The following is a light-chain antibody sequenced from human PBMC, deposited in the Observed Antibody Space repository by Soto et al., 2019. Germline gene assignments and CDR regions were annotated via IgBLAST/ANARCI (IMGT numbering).Light chain of an antibody. CDR2: EVS. CDR1: SSDVGTYNL. J-gene: IGLJ1*01. CDR3: CSYAAGNPYV. V-gene: IGLV2-23*02. Sequence: QSALTQPASVSGSPGQSITISCTGTSSDVGTYNLVSWYQQHPGKAPKLMIYEVSKWPSGVSNRFSGSKSGNTASLTISGLQAEDEADYYCCSYAAGNPYVFGTGTKLTVL.